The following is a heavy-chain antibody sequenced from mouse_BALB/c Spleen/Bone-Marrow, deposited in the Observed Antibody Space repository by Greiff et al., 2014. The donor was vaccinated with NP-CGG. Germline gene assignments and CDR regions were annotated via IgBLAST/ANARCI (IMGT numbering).Heavy chain of an antibody. V-gene: IGHV5-6-3*01. CDR3: ARGNYGNYVDYFDY. CDR1: GFTFSSYG. CDR2: INSNGGST. D-gene: IGHD2-1*01. Sequence: EVNVVESGGGLVQPGGSLKLSCAASGFTFSSYGMSWVRQTPDKRLELVASINSNGGSTYYPDSVKGRFTISRDNAKNTLSLQMSSLKSEDTAMYYRARGNYGNYVDYFDYWGQGTTLTVSS. J-gene: IGHJ2*01.